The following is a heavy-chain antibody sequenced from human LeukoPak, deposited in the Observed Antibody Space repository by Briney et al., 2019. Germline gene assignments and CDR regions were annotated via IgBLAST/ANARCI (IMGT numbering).Heavy chain of an antibody. CDR3: ARDTSRLAAAGYYFDY. CDR1: GFTFSSYT. V-gene: IGHV3-48*01. CDR2: ISSSSSTI. Sequence: GGSLRLSCAASGFTFSSYTMNWVRQAPGKGLEWVSYISSSSSTIYYADSVKGRFPISRDNARNSLYLQMNSLRAEDTAVYYCARDTSRLAAAGYYFDYWGQGTLVTVSS. D-gene: IGHD6-13*01. J-gene: IGHJ4*02.